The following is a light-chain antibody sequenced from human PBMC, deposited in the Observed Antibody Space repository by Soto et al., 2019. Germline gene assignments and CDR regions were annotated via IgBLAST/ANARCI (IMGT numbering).Light chain of an antibody. V-gene: IGLV4-69*01. CDR2: LNSDGSH. CDR3: QTWDTGTVV. J-gene: IGLJ2*01. Sequence: QPVLTQSPSASASLGASVKLTCTLSSGHSNYAIAWHQQQPEKGPRYLMRLNSDGSHSKGDGIPDRFSGSSSGAERYLTISSLQSEDEADYYCQTWDTGTVVFGGGTKLTVL. CDR1: SGHSNYA.